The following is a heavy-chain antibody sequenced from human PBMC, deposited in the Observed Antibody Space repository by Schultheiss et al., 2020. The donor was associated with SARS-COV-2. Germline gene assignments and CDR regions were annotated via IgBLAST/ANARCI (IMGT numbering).Heavy chain of an antibody. D-gene: IGHD6-13*01. V-gene: IGHV3-23*01. CDR2: VSISGGST. Sequence: GASLKISCAASGFTFRSYAMSWVRQAPGKGLEWVSGVSISGGSTFYADSVKGRFTISRDNSKNTLYLQMDSLRAEDTAVYYCARGIASTGTGILFDIWGQGTVVNVSS. CDR1: GFTFRSYA. J-gene: IGHJ3*02. CDR3: ARGIASTGTGILFDI.